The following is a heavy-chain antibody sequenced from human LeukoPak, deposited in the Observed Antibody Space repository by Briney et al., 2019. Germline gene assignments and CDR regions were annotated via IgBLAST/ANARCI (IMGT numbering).Heavy chain of an antibody. D-gene: IGHD3-9*01. CDR3: ARKPHYDILTGNYYYYYYYMDV. J-gene: IGHJ6*03. V-gene: IGHV4-59*12. Sequence: SETLSLTCSVSGDSISSSYWSWIRQPPGKGLEWIGYIYYGGNTNYNPSPKSRVTISGDTSKNQFSLKLSSVTAADTAVYYCARKPHYDILTGNYYYYYYYMDVWGKGTTVTISS. CDR2: IYYGGNT. CDR1: GDSISSSY.